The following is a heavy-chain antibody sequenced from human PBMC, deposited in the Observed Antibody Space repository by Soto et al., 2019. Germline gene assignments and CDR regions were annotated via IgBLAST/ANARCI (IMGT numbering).Heavy chain of an antibody. CDR3: TRLGRDGYTTPFDY. Sequence: GGSLRLSCAGSGFTFSNAWMNWVRQAPGKGLEWVGRIKSKTDGGTTDYAAPVKGRFTISRDDSKSIAYLQMNSLKTEDTAVYYCTRLGRDGYTTPFDYWGQGALVTVSS. V-gene: IGHV3-15*07. CDR1: GFTFSNAW. J-gene: IGHJ4*02. D-gene: IGHD6-25*01. CDR2: IKSKTDGGTT.